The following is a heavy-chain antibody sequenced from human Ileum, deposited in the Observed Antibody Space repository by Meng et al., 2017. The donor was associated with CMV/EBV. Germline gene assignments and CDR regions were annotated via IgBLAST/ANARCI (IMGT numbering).Heavy chain of an antibody. J-gene: IGHJ4*02. CDR3: AKVVGDFDY. Sequence: EGQLLESGGGLVQPGGSLRLSCVVSGLTFNNYAISWVRQAPGKGLEWVSSISDSGSRTNYVDSVKGRFTISRDNSKNTLYLEMNSLRAEDTAIYYCAKVVGDFDYWGQGTLVTVSS. V-gene: IGHV3-23*01. CDR2: ISDSGSRT. D-gene: IGHD1-26*01. CDR1: GLTFNNYA.